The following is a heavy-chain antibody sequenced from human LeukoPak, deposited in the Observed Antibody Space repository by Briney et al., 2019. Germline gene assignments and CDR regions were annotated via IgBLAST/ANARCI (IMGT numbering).Heavy chain of an antibody. J-gene: IGHJ6*02. V-gene: IGHV4-30-2*01. CDR1: GGSISSGGYY. Sequence: PSQTLSLTCTVSGGSISSGGYYWSWIRQPPGRGLEWIGYIYHSGSTYYNPSLKSRVTISVDRSKNQFSLKLSSVTAADTAVYYCARCYTYGTTWFGGLDVWGQGTTVTVSS. D-gene: IGHD3-10*01. CDR3: ARCYTYGTTWFGGLDV. CDR2: IYHSGST.